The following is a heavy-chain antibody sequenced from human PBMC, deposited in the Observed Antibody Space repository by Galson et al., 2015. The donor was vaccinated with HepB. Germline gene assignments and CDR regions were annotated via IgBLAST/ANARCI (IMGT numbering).Heavy chain of an antibody. J-gene: IGHJ4*02. D-gene: IGHD5-12*01. CDR3: VKGGGYSAIRGRGGFDS. CDR2: ITYDGTNK. CDR1: GFTFNSYA. Sequence: SLRLSCAASGFTFNSYAMHWVRQAPGKGLQWVAVITYDGTNKFYARSVKGRFTISRDNSGNTLFLHRNGLRPEDTALYYCVKGGGYSAIRGRGGFDSGGQGARVTVPS. V-gene: IGHV3-30*04.